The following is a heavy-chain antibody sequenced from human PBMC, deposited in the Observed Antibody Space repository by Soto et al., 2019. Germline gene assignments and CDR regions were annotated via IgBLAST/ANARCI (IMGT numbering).Heavy chain of an antibody. CDR1: GGSVSSYY. CDR2: IYTSGST. D-gene: IGHD1-1*01. J-gene: IGHJ6*02. V-gene: IGHV4-4*07. Sequence: SETLSLTCTVSGGSVSSYYWSWIRQPAGKGLEWIGRIYTSGSTNYNPSLKSRVTMSVDTSKNQFSLKLSSVTAADTAVYYCARDDRAERKMKYYYYGMDVWGQGTTVTVSS. CDR3: ARDDRAERKMKYYYYGMDV.